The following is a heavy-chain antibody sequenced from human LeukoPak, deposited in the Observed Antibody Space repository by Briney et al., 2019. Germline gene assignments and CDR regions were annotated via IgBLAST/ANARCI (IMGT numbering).Heavy chain of an antibody. D-gene: IGHD3-22*01. CDR1: GGSISSYY. Sequence: SETLSLTCTVSGGSISSYYWSWIRQPAGKGLEWIGRIYTSGSTNYNPSLKSRVTMSVDTSKNQFSLKLSSVTAADTAVYYCAREWFMTYYYDSSGYPSYYFDYWGQGTLVTVSS. CDR2: IYTSGST. J-gene: IGHJ4*02. V-gene: IGHV4-4*07. CDR3: AREWFMTYYYDSSGYPSYYFDY.